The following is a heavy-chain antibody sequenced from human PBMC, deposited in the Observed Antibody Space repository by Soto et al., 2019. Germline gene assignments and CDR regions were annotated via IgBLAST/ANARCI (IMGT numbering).Heavy chain of an antibody. J-gene: IGHJ4*02. V-gene: IGHV1-3*01. CDR3: AREHGNWTSPWFED. D-gene: IGHD1-1*01. Sequence: ASVKVSCKSSGNTHTNYSMHWMGQAPGQSLEWMGWIHAGNGNTKHSENFQGRVTITRDTSATMTYMELRGLRPEDTAIYYCAREHGNWTSPWFEDWGPGTLVIVSS. CDR2: IHAGNGNT. CDR1: GNTHTNYS.